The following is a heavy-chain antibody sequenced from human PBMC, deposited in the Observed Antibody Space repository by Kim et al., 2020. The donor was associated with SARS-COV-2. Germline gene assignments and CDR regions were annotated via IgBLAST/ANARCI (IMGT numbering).Heavy chain of an antibody. CDR2: ISSSGTHI. D-gene: IGHD2-15*01. CDR3: ARTSLCSRSSCYFLDF. CDR1: GFLFSRHT. Sequence: GGSLRLSCAASGFLFSRHTLNWVRQFPGKGLEWVSSISSSGTHIFDADSLKGRFTISRDNAKNSLFLQMNSLSVEDTAVYYCARTSLCSRSSCYFLDFWGQGTLVTVPS. V-gene: IGHV3-21*01. J-gene: IGHJ4*02.